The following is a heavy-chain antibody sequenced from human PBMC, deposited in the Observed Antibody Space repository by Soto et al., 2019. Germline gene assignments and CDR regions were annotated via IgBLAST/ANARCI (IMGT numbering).Heavy chain of an antibody. CDR1: GFTFSSFG. CDR2: IWYHGSNK. D-gene: IGHD6-19*01. J-gene: IGHJ4*02. Sequence: QVQLVESGGGVFQPGGSLRLSCAASGFTFSSFGIHWARQAPGKGLEWVAVIWYHGSNKYYADSVKGRLTISKDNSKNTLYLQMNSLRAEDTAVYYCARDRDPGQWLTTNYFDYWGQGTLVTVSS. V-gene: IGHV3-33*01. CDR3: ARDRDPGQWLTTNYFDY.